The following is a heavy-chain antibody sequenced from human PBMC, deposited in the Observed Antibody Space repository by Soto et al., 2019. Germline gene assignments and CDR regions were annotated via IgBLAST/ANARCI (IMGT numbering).Heavy chain of an antibody. CDR2: IIPIFGTA. V-gene: IGHV1-69*13. D-gene: IGHD1-1*01. Sequence: GASVKVSCKASGGTFSSYAISWVRQAPGQGLEWMGGIIPIFGTANYAQKFQGRVTITADESTSTAYMELSSLRSEDTAVYYCAGGPGPGQRERPPMLDYWGRGTLVTVSS. CDR1: GGTFSSYA. J-gene: IGHJ4*02. CDR3: AGGPGPGQRERPPMLDY.